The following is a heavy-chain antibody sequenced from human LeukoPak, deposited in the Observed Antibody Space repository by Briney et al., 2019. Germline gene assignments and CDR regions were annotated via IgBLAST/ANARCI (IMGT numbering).Heavy chain of an antibody. J-gene: IGHJ4*02. CDR1: GYTFTGYY. Sequence: ASVKVSCKASGYTFTGYYMFWVRQAPGQRLEWMGWINPNSGGTNYAQKFQGRVTPTRDTSISTAYMELSRLRSDDTAVYYCATYYLDTSARDWGQGTLVTVSS. CDR3: ATYYLDTSARD. CDR2: INPNSGGT. D-gene: IGHD3-22*01. V-gene: IGHV1-2*02.